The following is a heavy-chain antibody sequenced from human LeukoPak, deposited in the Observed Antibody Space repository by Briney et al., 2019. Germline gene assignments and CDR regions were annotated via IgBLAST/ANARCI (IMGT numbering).Heavy chain of an antibody. V-gene: IGHV3-30-3*01. D-gene: IGHD2-2*01. Sequence: PGGSLRLSCAASGFTFSSYAMHWVRQAPGKGLEWVAVISYDGSNKYYADSVKGRFTISRDNSKNTLYLQMNSLRAEDTAVYYCAKDPNGACSSTSCYENDYWGQGTLVTVSS. J-gene: IGHJ4*02. CDR2: ISYDGSNK. CDR3: AKDPNGACSSTSCYENDY. CDR1: GFTFSSYA.